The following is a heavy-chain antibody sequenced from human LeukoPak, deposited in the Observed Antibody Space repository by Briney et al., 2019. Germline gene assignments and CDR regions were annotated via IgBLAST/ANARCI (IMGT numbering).Heavy chain of an antibody. CDR1: GGSISSGSYY. V-gene: IGHV4-61*02. Sequence: PSQTLSLTCTVSGGSISSGSYYWTWLRQPPGKGLEWLGRIYTSGNTKYNPSLKSRVTISVDTSKNQFSLKLSSVTAADTAVYYCARGAPDYYYYYMDVWGKGTTVTISS. J-gene: IGHJ6*03. CDR3: ARGAPDYYYYYMDV. CDR2: IYTSGNT.